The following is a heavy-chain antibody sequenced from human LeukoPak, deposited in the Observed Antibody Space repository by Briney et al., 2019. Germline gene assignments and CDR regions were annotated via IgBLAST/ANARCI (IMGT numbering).Heavy chain of an antibody. V-gene: IGHV4-34*01. CDR2: INHSGST. J-gene: IGHJ5*02. D-gene: IGHD3-10*01. CDR1: GGSFSGYY. CDR3: ARLWDWFDP. Sequence: SETLSLTCAVYGGSFSGYYWSWIRQPPGKGLEWIGEINHSGSTNYNPSLKSRVTISVDTSKNQFSLKLSSVTAADTAVYYCARLWDWFDPWGQGTLVTVSS.